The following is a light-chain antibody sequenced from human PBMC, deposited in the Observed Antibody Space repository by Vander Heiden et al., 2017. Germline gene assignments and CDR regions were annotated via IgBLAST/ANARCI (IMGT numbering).Light chain of an antibody. V-gene: IGKV1-6*01. CDR3: LQDYNYPAT. CDR1: QGIRND. CDR2: GAS. J-gene: IGKJ1*01. Sequence: AIQMTQSPSSLSASVGDRVTITCQASQGIRNDLGWYQQKPGKAPKLLIYGASSLHSGVPSRFSGSGSGTDFTLTISSLQPEDFATYYCLQDYNYPATFGQGTKVEIK.